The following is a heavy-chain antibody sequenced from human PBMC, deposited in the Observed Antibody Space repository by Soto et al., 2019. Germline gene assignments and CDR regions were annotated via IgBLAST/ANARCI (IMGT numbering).Heavy chain of an antibody. Sequence: QVQLVQSGAEVKKPGASVKVSCKASGYTFTSYDIIWVRQATGQGLEWMGWMNPSTGNTDSAEKCQGRLTMTRNTSISTVYMELGSLSFEDTAVYYCARGRIIVAGGFDPWGQGTLVTVSS. CDR1: GYTFTSYD. D-gene: IGHD6-19*01. CDR3: ARGRIIVAGGFDP. J-gene: IGHJ5*02. CDR2: MNPSTGNT. V-gene: IGHV1-8*01.